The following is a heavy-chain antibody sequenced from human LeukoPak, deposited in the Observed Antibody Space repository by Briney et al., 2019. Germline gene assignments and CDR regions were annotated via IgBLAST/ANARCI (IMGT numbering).Heavy chain of an antibody. CDR2: MNPNSGNT. J-gene: IGHJ3*02. CDR3: ARVAGVFWNTRFTNAFDI. Sequence: GASVKVSCKASGYTFTSYDINWVRQTTGQGLEWMGWMNPNSGNTGYAQKFQGRVTMTRNTSISTAYVELSSLRSEDTAVYYCARVAGVFWNTRFTNAFDIWGQGTMVTVSS. D-gene: IGHD1/OR15-1a*01. V-gene: IGHV1-8*01. CDR1: GYTFTSYD.